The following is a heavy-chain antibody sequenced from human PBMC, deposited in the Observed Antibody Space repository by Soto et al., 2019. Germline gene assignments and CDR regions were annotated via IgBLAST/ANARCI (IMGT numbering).Heavy chain of an antibody. CDR2: ISSSSTTI. CDR1: GFTFSTSS. CDR3: GKFLGGSSTFDY. D-gene: IGHD1-26*01. V-gene: IGHV3-48*01. J-gene: IGHJ4*02. Sequence: PGGSLRLSCAASGFTFSTSSMIWVRQGPGLGLEWLAYISSSSTTIHYAGSVRGRFTVSRDNAKNSLYLQMNTLRAEDTAVYYCGKFLGGSSTFDYWGQGTLVTVSS.